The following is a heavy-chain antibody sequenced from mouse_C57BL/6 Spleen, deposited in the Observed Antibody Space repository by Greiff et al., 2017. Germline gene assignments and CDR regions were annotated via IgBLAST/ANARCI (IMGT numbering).Heavy chain of an antibody. CDR3: ARKRAVYGYYAMDY. Sequence: QVQLQQSGPGLVAPSQSLSITCTVSGFSLTSYAISWVRQPPGKGLEWLGVIWTGGGTNYNSALKSRLSISKDNSKSQVFLKMNSLQTDDTARYYCARKRAVYGYYAMDYWGQGTSVTVSS. J-gene: IGHJ4*01. V-gene: IGHV2-9-1*01. D-gene: IGHD1-1*01. CDR2: IWTGGGT. CDR1: GFSLTSYA.